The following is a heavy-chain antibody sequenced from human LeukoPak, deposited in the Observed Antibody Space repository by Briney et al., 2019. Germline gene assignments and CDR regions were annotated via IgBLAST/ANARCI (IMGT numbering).Heavy chain of an antibody. J-gene: IGHJ4*02. Sequence: SETLSLTCGVSGYSISSGYQWAWIRQSPGQGLEWIGSIYHSGSAHYNPSLKSRVTISVDTSKNQFSLKLSSVTAADTAVYYCARGGPTVTAYSSFDYWGPGTLVTVSS. CDR3: ARGGPTVTAYSSFDY. D-gene: IGHD2-21*02. CDR1: GYSISSGYQ. CDR2: IYHSGSA. V-gene: IGHV4-38-2*01.